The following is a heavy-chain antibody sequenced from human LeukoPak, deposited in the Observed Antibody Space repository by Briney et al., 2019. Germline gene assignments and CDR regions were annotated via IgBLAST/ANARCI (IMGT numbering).Heavy chain of an antibody. D-gene: IGHD3-16*01. CDR3: ARYEGGGGAFDI. CDR1: GGSISSSSYY. J-gene: IGHJ3*02. V-gene: IGHV4-39*07. Sequence: PSETLSLTCTVSGGSISSSSYYWGWIRQPPGKGLEWIGSIYYSGSTYYNPSLKSRVTLSVDTSKNQFSLKLSSVTAADTAVYYCARYEGGGGAFDIWGQGTMVTVSS. CDR2: IYYSGST.